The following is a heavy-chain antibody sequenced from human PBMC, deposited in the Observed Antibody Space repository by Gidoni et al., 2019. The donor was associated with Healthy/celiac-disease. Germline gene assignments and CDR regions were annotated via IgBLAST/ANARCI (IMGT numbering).Heavy chain of an antibody. V-gene: IGHV4-59*01. CDR3: ARGECSRTSCPNWFDP. D-gene: IGHD2-2*01. CDR2: IYYSGSP. Sequence: QVQLQESGPGLVKPSETLSPTCTVSGGSISSYYWSWIRQPPGKGLECIGYIYYSGSPNYNPALKSRVTISVDTSKNQFSLKLSAVTAADTAGDYGARGECSRTSCPNWFDPWGQGTLVTVSS. J-gene: IGHJ5*02. CDR1: GGSISSYY.